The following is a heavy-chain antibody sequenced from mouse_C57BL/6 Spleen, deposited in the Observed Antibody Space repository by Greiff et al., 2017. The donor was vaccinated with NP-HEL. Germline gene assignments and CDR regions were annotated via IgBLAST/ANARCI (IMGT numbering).Heavy chain of an antibody. CDR2: IYPGDGDT. Sequence: VKLQESGPELVKPGASVKISCKASGYAFSSSWMNWVKQRPGKGLEWIGRIYPGDGDTNYNGKFKGKATLTADKSSSTAYMQLSSLTSEDSAVYFCARSRDYYGSSSYYFDYWGQGTTLTVSS. V-gene: IGHV1-82*01. J-gene: IGHJ2*01. CDR3: ARSRDYYGSSSYYFDY. D-gene: IGHD1-1*01. CDR1: GYAFSSSW.